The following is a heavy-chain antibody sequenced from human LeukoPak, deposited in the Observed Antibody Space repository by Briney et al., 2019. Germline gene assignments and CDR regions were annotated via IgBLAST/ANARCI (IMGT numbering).Heavy chain of an antibody. D-gene: IGHD3-10*01. CDR3: ARDHNQYYYGSGVSGGWFDP. Sequence: TSETLSLTCTVSGGSISSSSYYWGWIRQPPGKGLEWIGSIYYSGSTYYNPSLKSRVTISVDTSKNQFSLKLSSVSAADTAVYYCARDHNQYYYGSGVSGGWFDPWGQGSLVTVSS. V-gene: IGHV4-39*07. CDR2: IYYSGST. CDR1: GGSISSSSYY. J-gene: IGHJ5*02.